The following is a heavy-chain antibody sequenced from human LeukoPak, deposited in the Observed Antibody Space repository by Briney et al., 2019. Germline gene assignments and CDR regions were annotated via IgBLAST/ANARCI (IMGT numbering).Heavy chain of an antibody. CDR1: GFNVTSHI. CDR3: ARGGYFGEDHFDF. J-gene: IGHJ4*02. CDR2: LYRGGNS. V-gene: IGHV3-53*04. D-gene: IGHD3-9*01. Sequence: GGSLRLSCAASGFNVTSHIMTWVRQAPGKGLEWVSVLYRGGNSHHADAVKGRFTISRHNSESTLYLQMNSLRHGDTAVYYCARGGYFGEDHFDFWGQGTLVTVSS.